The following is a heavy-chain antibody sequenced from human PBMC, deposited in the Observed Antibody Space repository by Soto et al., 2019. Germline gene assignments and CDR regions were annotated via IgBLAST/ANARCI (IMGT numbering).Heavy chain of an antibody. CDR3: AREGPYYDILTDYPPHNWFDS. V-gene: IGHV4-59*11. CDR2: IYYSGST. J-gene: IGHJ5*01. Sequence: SETLSLTCTVSGGSISSLYWSWIRQPPGKGLEWIGYIYYSGSTNYNPSLKSRVTISVDTSKNQFSLKLTSVTAADTAVYYCAREGPYYDILTDYPPHNWFDSWGQGTLVTVSS. CDR1: GGSISSLY. D-gene: IGHD3-9*01.